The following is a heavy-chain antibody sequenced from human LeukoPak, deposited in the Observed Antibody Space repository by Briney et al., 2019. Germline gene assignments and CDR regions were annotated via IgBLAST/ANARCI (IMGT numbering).Heavy chain of an antibody. Sequence: GGSLRLSCAASGFTFSSSAMSWVRQAPGKGLEWASSISGSGSGGSTYYADSVKGRFTISRDNSKNTPYLQMNSLRAADTAVYYCARDKGTSYLSSFDYWDQGTLVTVSS. D-gene: IGHD6-6*01. CDR3: ARDKGTSYLSSFDY. J-gene: IGHJ4*02. CDR1: GFTFSSSA. V-gene: IGHV3-23*01. CDR2: ISGSGSGGST.